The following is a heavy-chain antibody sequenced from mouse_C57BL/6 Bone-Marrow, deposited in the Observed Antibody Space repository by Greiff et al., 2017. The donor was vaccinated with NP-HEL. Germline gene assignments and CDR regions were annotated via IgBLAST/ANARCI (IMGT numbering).Heavy chain of an antibody. Sequence: QVQLQQSGAELARPGASVKLSCKASGYTFTSYGISWVKQRTGQGLEWIGEIYPRSGNTYYNEKFKGKATLTADKSSSTAYMELRSLTSEYSAVYFCARAYYGSSYVPFDYWGQGTTLTVSS. D-gene: IGHD1-1*01. CDR3: ARAYYGSSYVPFDY. CDR1: GYTFTSYG. J-gene: IGHJ2*01. CDR2: IYPRSGNT. V-gene: IGHV1-81*01.